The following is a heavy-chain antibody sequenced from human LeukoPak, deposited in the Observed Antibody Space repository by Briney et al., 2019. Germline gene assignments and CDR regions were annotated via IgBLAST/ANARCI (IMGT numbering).Heavy chain of an antibody. CDR3: ARGMEQWLVTGFAY. Sequence: ASVKVSCKLLVSTFTNNGFGWVRRALGQGFEGMGWISPYNGNANYAQKLQDRVTMTTDTSTSTAYMELRSLRSDDTAVYYCARGMEQWLVTGFAYWGQGTLVAVSS. D-gene: IGHD6-19*01. J-gene: IGHJ4*02. V-gene: IGHV1-18*01. CDR1: VSTFTNNG. CDR2: ISPYNGNA.